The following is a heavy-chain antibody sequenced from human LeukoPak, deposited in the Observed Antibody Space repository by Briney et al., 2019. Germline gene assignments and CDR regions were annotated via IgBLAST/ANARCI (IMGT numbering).Heavy chain of an antibody. J-gene: IGHJ5*02. CDR2: MNPNSGNT. V-gene: IGHV1-8*01. D-gene: IGHD2-2*02. CDR3: ARDIVVVPAAIHWFDP. CDR1: GYTFTIYD. Sequence: ASVKVSCKASGYTFTIYDINWVRQATGQGLKWMGWMNPNSGNTGYAQKFQVRVTMTRNTSISTAYMELSSLRSEDTAVYYCARDIVVVPAAIHWFDPWGQGTLVTVSS.